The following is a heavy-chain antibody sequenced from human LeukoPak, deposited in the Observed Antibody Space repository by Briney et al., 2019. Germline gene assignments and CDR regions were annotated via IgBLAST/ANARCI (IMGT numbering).Heavy chain of an antibody. CDR3: AREWGIAVTDY. D-gene: IGHD6-19*01. CDR1: GFTFSSYS. CDR2: ISSSSSYI. Sequence: GGSLRLSCAASGFTFSSYSMNWVRQAPGKGLEWVSSISSSSSYIYYADSLKGRFTISRDNSKNSLHLQMNSLRAEDTAVYYCAREWGIAVTDYWGQGTLVTVSS. J-gene: IGHJ4*02. V-gene: IGHV3-21*01.